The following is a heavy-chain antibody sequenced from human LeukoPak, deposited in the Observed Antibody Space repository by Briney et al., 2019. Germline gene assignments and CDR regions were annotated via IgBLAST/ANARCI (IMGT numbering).Heavy chain of an antibody. J-gene: IGHJ4*02. V-gene: IGHV1-2*02. CDR1: GYTFTGYY. CDR2: INPNSGGT. D-gene: IGHD6-19*01. CDR3: ATWGSGWSRGGYFDY. Sequence: GASVKVSCKASGYTFTGYYMHWVRQAPGQGLEWMGWINPNSGGTNYAQKFQGRVTMTRDTSISTAYMELSRLRSEDTAVYYCATWGSGWSRGGYFDYWGQGTLVTVSS.